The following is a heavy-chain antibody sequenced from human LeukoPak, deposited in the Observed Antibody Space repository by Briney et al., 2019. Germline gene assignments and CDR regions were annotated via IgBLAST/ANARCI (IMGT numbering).Heavy chain of an antibody. CDR3: AEYIAVPGPDAFDI. J-gene: IGHJ3*02. D-gene: IGHD6-19*01. Sequence: GSSVKVSCKASGGTFSSYAISWVRQAPGQGLEWMGGIIPIFGTANYAQKFQGRVTITADESTSTAYMELSSLRSEDTAVYYCAEYIAVPGPDAFDIWGQGTMVTVSS. CDR2: IIPIFGTA. CDR1: GGTFSSYA. V-gene: IGHV1-69*01.